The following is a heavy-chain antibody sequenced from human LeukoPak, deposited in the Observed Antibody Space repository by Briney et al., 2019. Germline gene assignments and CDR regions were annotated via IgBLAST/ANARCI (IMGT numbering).Heavy chain of an antibody. D-gene: IGHD2-2*01. Sequence: ASVKGSCKASGYTFTGYYMHWVRQAPGQGLEWMGRINPNSGGTNYAQKFQGRVTMTRDTSINTAYMELSRLSTDDTAVYYCARLVLVPAADGEFDYWGQGTLVTVSS. CDR2: INPNSGGT. CDR3: ARLVLVPAADGEFDY. J-gene: IGHJ4*02. CDR1: GYTFTGYY. V-gene: IGHV1-2*06.